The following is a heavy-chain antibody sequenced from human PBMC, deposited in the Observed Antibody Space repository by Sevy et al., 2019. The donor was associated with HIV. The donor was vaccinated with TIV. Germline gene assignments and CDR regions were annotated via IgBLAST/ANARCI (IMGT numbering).Heavy chain of an antibody. J-gene: IGHJ4*02. Sequence: SETLTLTCTVSGGSITSLYWNWIRQPPGKGLEWIANIYYNGHINYNPSLKSRVTLSLDTSKNQFSLRLSSVTAADSAMYYCAGENAWGRGYSWGQGTLVTVSS. CDR3: AGENAWGRGYS. CDR2: IYYNGHI. CDR1: GGSITSLY. V-gene: IGHV4-59*08. D-gene: IGHD1-26*01.